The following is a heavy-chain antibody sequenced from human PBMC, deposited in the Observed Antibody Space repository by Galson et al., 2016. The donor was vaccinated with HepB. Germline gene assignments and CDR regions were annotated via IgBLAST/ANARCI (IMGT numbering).Heavy chain of an antibody. V-gene: IGHV3-33*06. CDR1: GFAFSTFG. Sequence: SLRLSCAASGFAFSTFGMHWVRQAPGKGLEWPAVIWYDGNNKYYLNSVKGRFTISRDNSKNMLYLQLNSLRVEDTAVYYCAKGLAYCSGSSCLSYSDSPGGGMDVWGQGTTVTVSS. CDR2: IWYDGNNK. D-gene: IGHD2-15*01. CDR3: AKGLAYCSGSSCLSYSDSPGGGMDV. J-gene: IGHJ6*02.